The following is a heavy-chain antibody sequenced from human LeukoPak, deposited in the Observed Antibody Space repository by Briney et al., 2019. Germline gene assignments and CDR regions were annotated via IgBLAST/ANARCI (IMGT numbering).Heavy chain of an antibody. D-gene: IGHD2-2*01. J-gene: IGHJ4*02. CDR2: ISGSGGST. Sequence: GGSLRLSCAASGLTFSSYAMSWVRQAPGKGLEWVSAISGSGGSTYYADSVKGRFTISRDNSKNTLYLQMNSLRAEDTAVYYCAKSPRRGDIVVVPAATHFDYWGQGTLVTVSS. V-gene: IGHV3-23*01. CDR3: AKSPRRGDIVVVPAATHFDY. CDR1: GLTFSSYA.